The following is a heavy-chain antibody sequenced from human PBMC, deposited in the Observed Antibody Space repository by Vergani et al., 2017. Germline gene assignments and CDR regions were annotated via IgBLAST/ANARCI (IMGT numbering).Heavy chain of an antibody. J-gene: IGHJ4*02. D-gene: IGHD3-22*01. CDR3: ARLYGRDSSGSKYFDY. CDR1: GYSFTNYW. V-gene: IGHV5-51*01. CDR2: IHPADSDT. Sequence: EVQLVQSGAEVQKPGESLKIPCQISGYSFTNYWIVWVPQLPGKGLEWMGIIHPADSDTRYSPSFQGQVTISVDKSISTAYLQRSSLRASDSAMYYCARLYGRDSSGSKYFDYWGQGTLVTVSS.